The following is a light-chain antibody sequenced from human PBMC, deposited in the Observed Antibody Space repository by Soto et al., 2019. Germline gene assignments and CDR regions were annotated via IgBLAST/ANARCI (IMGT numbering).Light chain of an antibody. Sequence: DIQLTQSPSFLSASVGDRVTITCRASRAISSNLAWYQQEPGKAPKLLIYAASTLQSWFPSRFSGSGSGTEFNLTTSSLQPEDFATYYCQLLNGYPRTFVQGTQVQIK. J-gene: IGKJ1*01. V-gene: IGKV1-9*01. CDR1: RAISSN. CDR2: AAS. CDR3: QLLNGYPRT.